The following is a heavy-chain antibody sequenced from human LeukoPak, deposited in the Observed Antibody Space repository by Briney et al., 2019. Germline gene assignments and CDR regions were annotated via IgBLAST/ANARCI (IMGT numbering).Heavy chain of an antibody. J-gene: IGHJ4*02. CDR3: ARSSSSAYYYVGF. D-gene: IGHD3-22*01. CDR1: GGSISSGGYY. Sequence: PSETLSLTCTVSGGSISSGGYYWSWIRQHPGKGLEWIGYIYYSGSTYYNPSLKSRDTISVDTSKNQFSLKLTSVTAADTAVYYCARSSSSAYYYVGFWGQGTLVTVSS. CDR2: IYYSGST. V-gene: IGHV4-31*03.